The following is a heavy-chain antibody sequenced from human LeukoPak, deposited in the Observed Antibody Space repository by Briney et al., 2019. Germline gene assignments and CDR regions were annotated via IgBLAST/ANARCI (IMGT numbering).Heavy chain of an antibody. D-gene: IGHD3-3*01. Sequence: PGGSLRLSCAASGFTFSDYYMSWIRQAPGKGLEWVSYISSSGSTIYYADSVKGRFTISRDNAKNSLYLQMNSLRAEDTAVYYCARDRGLLRFLEWLSRDAFDIWGQGTMVTVSS. CDR3: ARDRGLLRFLEWLSRDAFDI. V-gene: IGHV3-11*04. CDR1: GFTFSDYY. CDR2: ISSSGSTI. J-gene: IGHJ3*02.